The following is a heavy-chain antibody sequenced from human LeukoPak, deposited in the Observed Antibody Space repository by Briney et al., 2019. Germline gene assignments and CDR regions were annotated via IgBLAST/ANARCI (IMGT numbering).Heavy chain of an antibody. CDR1: GFTFSSYS. CDR2: ISSSSSTI. CDR3: ARYCSGGSCYIDAFDI. J-gene: IGHJ3*02. V-gene: IGHV3-48*04. Sequence: GGSLRLSCAASGFTFSSYSMNWVRQAPGKGLEWVSYISSSSSTIYYADSVKGRFTISRDNAKNSLYLQMNSLRAEDTAVYYCARYCSGGSCYIDAFDIWGQGTMVTVSS. D-gene: IGHD2-15*01.